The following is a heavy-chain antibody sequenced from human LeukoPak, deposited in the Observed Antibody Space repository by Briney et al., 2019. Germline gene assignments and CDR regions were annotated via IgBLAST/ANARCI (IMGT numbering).Heavy chain of an antibody. CDR1: GGTFSSYA. Sequence: ASVKVSCKASGGTFSSYAISWVRQAPGQGLEWMGWINPNSGGTNYAQKFQGRVTMTRNTSISTAYMELSRLRSDDTAVYYCARDAYSSSSPDYWGQGTLVTVSS. V-gene: IGHV1-2*02. J-gene: IGHJ4*02. D-gene: IGHD6-6*01. CDR3: ARDAYSSSSPDY. CDR2: INPNSGGT.